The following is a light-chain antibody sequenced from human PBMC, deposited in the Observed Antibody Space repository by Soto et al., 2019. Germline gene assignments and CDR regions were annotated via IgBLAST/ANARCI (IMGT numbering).Light chain of an antibody. CDR1: QDIRSW. J-gene: IGKJ4*01. V-gene: IGKV1-12*01. CDR3: QQCSSFPLT. CDR2: AAD. Sequence: DIQMTQSPSSVSASVGDRVTITCRASQDIRSWLAWYRQKPGKAPEVLIYAADTLQSGVPSRFSGSGSGTDFTLTISSLQPEDFVTYYCQQCSSFPLTFGGGTKVEI.